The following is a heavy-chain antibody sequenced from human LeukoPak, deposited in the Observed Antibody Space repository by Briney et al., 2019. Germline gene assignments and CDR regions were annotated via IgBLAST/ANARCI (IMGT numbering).Heavy chain of an antibody. J-gene: IGHJ4*02. CDR1: XXXFSSYG. CDR3: ARDRRGSYPDY. D-gene: IGHD1-26*01. CDR2: ISPYNGNT. V-gene: IGHV1-18*01. Sequence: ASVKVSXXAXXXXFSSYGISWVRQAPGQGLEWMGWISPYNGNTNHAQKFQGRVTLTTDTSTSTAYMELRSLRSDDTAVYYCARDRRGSYPDYWGQGTLVTVSS.